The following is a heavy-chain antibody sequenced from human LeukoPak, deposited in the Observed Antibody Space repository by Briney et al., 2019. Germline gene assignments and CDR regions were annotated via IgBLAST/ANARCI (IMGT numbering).Heavy chain of an antibody. CDR2: IYQSGST. CDR1: GYSIRNGYN. J-gene: IGHJ4*02. D-gene: IGHD3/OR15-3a*01. V-gene: IGHV4-38-2*02. Sequence: MASETLSLTCTVSGYSIRNGYNWGWIRLSPGKGLEWLGSIYQSGSTYDNPSLKSRVTLSIDTSKNQFSLKLTSVTAADTAVYYCARQTGSGLFILPGGQGTLVTVSS. CDR3: ARQTGSGLFILP.